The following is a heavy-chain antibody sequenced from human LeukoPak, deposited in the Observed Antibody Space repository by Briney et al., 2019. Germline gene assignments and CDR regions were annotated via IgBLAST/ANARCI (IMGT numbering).Heavy chain of an antibody. CDR3: ARDPVVAAKKANSYNWFDP. CDR1: GYTFISYN. D-gene: IGHD2-15*01. CDR2: MNPNSGNT. Sequence: ASVKVSCKASGYTFISYNVNWVRQATGQGLEWMGWMNPNSGNTDYAQKFQGRVTMTRNTSISTAYMELSSLRSEDTAVYYRARDPVVAAKKANSYNWFDPWGQETLVTVSS. J-gene: IGHJ5*02. V-gene: IGHV1-8*01.